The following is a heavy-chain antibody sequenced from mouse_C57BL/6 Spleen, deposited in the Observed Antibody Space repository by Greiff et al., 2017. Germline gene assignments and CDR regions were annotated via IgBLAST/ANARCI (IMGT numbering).Heavy chain of an antibody. Sequence: DVKLVESGGGLVQPGGSMKLSCVASGFTFSNYWMNWVRQSPEQGLEWVAQIRLKSDNYATDYAESVKGRFTISRDDSKSSVYLQMNNVRAEDTGSYYCTGASSWFAYWGQGTLVTVSA. V-gene: IGHV6-3*01. CDR3: TGASSWFAY. J-gene: IGHJ3*01. D-gene: IGHD6-1*01. CDR2: IRLKSDNYAT. CDR1: GFTFSNYW.